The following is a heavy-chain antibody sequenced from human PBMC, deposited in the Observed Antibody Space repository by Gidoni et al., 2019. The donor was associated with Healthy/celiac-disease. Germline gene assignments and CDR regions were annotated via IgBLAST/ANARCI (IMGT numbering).Heavy chain of an antibody. CDR2: INPSGGST. D-gene: IGHD6-13*01. J-gene: IGHJ4*02. CDR3: ARDWGGEYSSSWPGDYFDY. Sequence: QVQLVQSGAEVKKPGASVKVSCKASGYTFTSYYMHWVRQAPGQGLEWMGIINPSGGSTSYAQKFQGRVTMTRDTSTSTVYMELSSLRSEDTAVYYCARDWGGEYSSSWPGDYFDYWGQGTLVTVSS. CDR1: GYTFTSYY. V-gene: IGHV1-46*01.